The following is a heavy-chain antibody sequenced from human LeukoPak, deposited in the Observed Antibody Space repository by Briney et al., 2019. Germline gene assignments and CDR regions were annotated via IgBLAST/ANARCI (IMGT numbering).Heavy chain of an antibody. V-gene: IGHV3-23*01. J-gene: IGHJ5*02. Sequence: GGSLRLSCAASGFTFTSHAMSWVRQAPGKGLEWVSSISSSGGSTFHADSVKGRFTISRDNSKSTLYLQMNSLRAEDTAVYYCARRSNTGVSPFDPWGQGTLVTVSS. CDR3: ARRSNTGVSPFDP. D-gene: IGHD7-27*01. CDR1: GFTFTSHA. CDR2: ISSSGGST.